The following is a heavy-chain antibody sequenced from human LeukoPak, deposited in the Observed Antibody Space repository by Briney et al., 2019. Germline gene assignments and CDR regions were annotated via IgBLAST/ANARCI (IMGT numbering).Heavy chain of an antibody. V-gene: IGHV1-69*01. D-gene: IGHD5-12*01. J-gene: IGHJ5*02. CDR1: GGTFSSYA. CDR2: IIPIFGTA. CDR3: ARAKYSASPNWFDP. Sequence: ASVKVSCKASGGTFSSYAISWVRQAPGQGLEWMGGIIPIFGTANYAQKFQGRVTITADESTSTAYMELSSLRSEDTAVYYCARAKYSASPNWFDPWGRGTLVTVSS.